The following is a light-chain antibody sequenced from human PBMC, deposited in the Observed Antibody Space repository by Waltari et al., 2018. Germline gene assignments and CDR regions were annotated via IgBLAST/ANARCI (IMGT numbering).Light chain of an antibody. CDR1: QSLFYSPKNKNY. J-gene: IGKJ2*01. CDR3: HQYYTTPRT. Sequence: DIEMTQSPDSLGVSLGARATSPCKSSQSLFYSPKNKNYLAWYQQKRGQPPRLLISWASTRESGVPDRFSGSGSGTYFTLTISSLQAEDVAVYYCHQYYTTPRTFGQGTKLEIK. CDR2: WAS. V-gene: IGKV4-1*01.